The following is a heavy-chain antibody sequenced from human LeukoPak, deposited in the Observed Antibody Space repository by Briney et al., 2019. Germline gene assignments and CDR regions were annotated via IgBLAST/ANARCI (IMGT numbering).Heavy chain of an antibody. D-gene: IGHD2-2*01. J-gene: IGHJ3*02. V-gene: IGHV4-34*01. Sequence: SSETLSLTCAVYGGSFSGYYWSWIRQPPGKGLEWIGEINHSGSTNYNPSLKSRVTISVDTSKNQFSLKLSSVTAADTAVYYCARPRYCSSTSCYRAFDIWGQGTMVTVSS. CDR3: ARPRYCSSTSCYRAFDI. CDR1: GGSFSGYY. CDR2: INHSGST.